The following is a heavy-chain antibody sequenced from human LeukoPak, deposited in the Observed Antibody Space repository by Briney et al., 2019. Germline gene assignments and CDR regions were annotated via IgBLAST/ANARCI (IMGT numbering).Heavy chain of an antibody. CDR1: GFTFSSYG. CDR3: AKAQRGYSYGDDAFDI. D-gene: IGHD5-18*01. J-gene: IGHJ3*02. CDR2: ISYDGSNK. Sequence: GGSLRLSCAASGFTFSSYGMHWVRQAPGKGLEWVAVISYDGSNKYYADSVKGRFTISRDNSKNTLYLQMNSLRAEGTAVYYCAKAQRGYSYGDDAFDIWGQGTMVTVSS. V-gene: IGHV3-30*18.